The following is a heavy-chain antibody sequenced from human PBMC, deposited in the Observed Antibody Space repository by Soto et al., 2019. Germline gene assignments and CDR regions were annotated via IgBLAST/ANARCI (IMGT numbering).Heavy chain of an antibody. CDR2: ISGSGGAT. CDR3: AKEVGIAEGDTRGEFDL. Sequence: PGGSLRLSCAASGFTCSSHAMSWLRQAPGKGLEWVSGISGSGGATYYADSVKGRFTISRDNSKNTLFLQMNSLRAEDTAVFYCAKEVGIAEGDTRGEFDLWGQGALVTGSS. J-gene: IGHJ5*01. D-gene: IGHD6-13*01. CDR1: GFTCSSHA. V-gene: IGHV3-23*01.